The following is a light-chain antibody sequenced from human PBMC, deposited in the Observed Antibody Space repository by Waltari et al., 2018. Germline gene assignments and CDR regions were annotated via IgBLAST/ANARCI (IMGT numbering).Light chain of an antibody. J-gene: IGKJ3*01. CDR3: QHYDNFPFT. V-gene: IGKV1-33*01. CDR1: QDIRNY. Sequence: DIQMTQSPSSLSASVGDRVTITCQASQDIRNYLLWYQQKPGKAPRVLIYDASTLERGVPSRFSGSGSGTDFTFTIAALQPEDFATYFCQHYDNFPFTFGPGTTVDVK. CDR2: DAS.